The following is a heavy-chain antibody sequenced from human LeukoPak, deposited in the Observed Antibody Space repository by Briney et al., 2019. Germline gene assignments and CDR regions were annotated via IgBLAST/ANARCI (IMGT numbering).Heavy chain of an antibody. CDR2: ISSSSSYI. J-gene: IGHJ6*02. V-gene: IGHV3-21*01. D-gene: IGHD1-26*01. CDR1: GFTFSSYS. Sequence: GGSLRLSCAASGFTFSSYSMNWVRQAPGKGLEWVSSISSSSSYIYYADSVKGRFTISRDNAKNSLYLQVNSLRAEDTAVYYCARYSGSYFDPFGTYGMDVWGQGTTVTVSS. CDR3: ARYSGSYFDPFGTYGMDV.